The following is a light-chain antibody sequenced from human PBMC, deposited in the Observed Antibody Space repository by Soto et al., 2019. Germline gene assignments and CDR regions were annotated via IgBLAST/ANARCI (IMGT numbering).Light chain of an antibody. CDR2: LGS. CDR3: MQALQTPWT. V-gene: IGKV2-28*01. Sequence: DIVMTQSPLSLPVTPGEPASISCRSSQSLLHGNGYNYLDWYLQKPGQSPQLLIYLGSSRASGVPDRFSGSGSGTDFTRKISRVEAEDVGVYYCMQALQTPWTFGQGTKLEIK. J-gene: IGKJ2*02. CDR1: QSLLHGNGYNY.